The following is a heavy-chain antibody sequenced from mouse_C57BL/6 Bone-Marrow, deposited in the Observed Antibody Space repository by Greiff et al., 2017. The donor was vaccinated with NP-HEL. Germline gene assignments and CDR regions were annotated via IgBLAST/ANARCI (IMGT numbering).Heavy chain of an antibody. CDR1: GYTFTSYW. D-gene: IGHD2-5*01. CDR3: ARRQYGYSNYEVFAY. V-gene: IGHV1-59*01. Sequence: QVQLQQSGAELVRPGTSVKLSCKASGYTFTSYWMHWVKQRPGQGLEWIGVIDPSDSYTNYNQKFKGKATLTVDTSSSTAYMQLSSLTSEDSAVYYCARRQYGYSNYEVFAYWGQGTLVTVSA. CDR2: IDPSDSYT. J-gene: IGHJ3*01.